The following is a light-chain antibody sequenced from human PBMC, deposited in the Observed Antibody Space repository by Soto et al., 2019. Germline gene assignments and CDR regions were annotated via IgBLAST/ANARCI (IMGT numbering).Light chain of an antibody. CDR3: AAWDDRLKGHV. CDR2: NND. CDR1: GSNFGSNT. Sequence: QSVLTQPPSASGTPGHRVTISCSGSGSNFGSNTVNWYQHLPGTAPKLLIYNNDQRPSGVPDRFSGSKSGTSASLAISGLQSDDEADYYCAAWDDRLKGHVFGTGTKLTVL. J-gene: IGLJ1*01. V-gene: IGLV1-44*01.